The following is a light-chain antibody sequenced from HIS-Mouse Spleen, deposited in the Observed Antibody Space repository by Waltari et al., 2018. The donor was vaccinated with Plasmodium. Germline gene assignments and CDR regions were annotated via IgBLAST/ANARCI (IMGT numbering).Light chain of an antibody. CDR3: QQYGSSGT. CDR1: QSVSSSY. CDR2: GAS. Sequence: EIVLTQSPGTLSLSPGERVTLSCRASQSVSSSYLAWYQQKPGQAPRLLIYGASSRATGIPDRFSGSGSGTDFILTISRLEPEDFAVYYCQQYGSSGTFGQGTKVEIK. J-gene: IGKJ1*01. V-gene: IGKV3-20*01.